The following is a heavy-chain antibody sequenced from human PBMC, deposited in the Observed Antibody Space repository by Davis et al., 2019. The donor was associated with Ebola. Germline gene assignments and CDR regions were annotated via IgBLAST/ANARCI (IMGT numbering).Heavy chain of an antibody. D-gene: IGHD2-21*01. V-gene: IGHV3-23*01. CDR3: AKLIAGATHYMDV. J-gene: IGHJ6*03. Sequence: GESLKISCAASGFAFSKSAMSWVRQAPGKGLDWVSSITISGDNTFYANSVKGRFTISRDNSKNTLYLQMNSLRAEDTAVYSCAKLIAGATHYMDVWGKGTTVTVSS. CDR1: GFAFSKSA. CDR2: ITISGDNT.